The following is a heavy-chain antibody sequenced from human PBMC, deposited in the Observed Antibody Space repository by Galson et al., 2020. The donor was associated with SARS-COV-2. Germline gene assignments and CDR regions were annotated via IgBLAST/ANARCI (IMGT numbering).Heavy chain of an antibody. V-gene: IGHV3-21*01. Sequence: GGSLRLSCAASGFTFSSYTLNWVRQAPGKGLEWVSSISGNSNYIYYANSVRGRFTISRDNAKNSLFLQMNSLRAEDTAVYYCARMNGAYSNYFDYWGQGTVVTVSS. CDR1: GFTFSSYT. CDR2: ISGNSNYI. J-gene: IGHJ4*02. D-gene: IGHD2-15*01. CDR3: ARMNGAYSNYFDY.